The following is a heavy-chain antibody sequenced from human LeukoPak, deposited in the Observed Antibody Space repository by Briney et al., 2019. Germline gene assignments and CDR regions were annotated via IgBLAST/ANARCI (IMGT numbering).Heavy chain of an antibody. Sequence: GGSLRLSCAASGFTFSSYSMNWVRQAPGKGLEWVSSISSSSSYIYYADSVRGRFTISRDNAKNSLYLQMNSLRAEDTAVYYCARDQFGGSYFPFDYWGQGTLVTVSS. CDR1: GFTFSSYS. D-gene: IGHD1-26*01. CDR3: ARDQFGGSYFPFDY. CDR2: ISSSSSYI. J-gene: IGHJ4*02. V-gene: IGHV3-21*01.